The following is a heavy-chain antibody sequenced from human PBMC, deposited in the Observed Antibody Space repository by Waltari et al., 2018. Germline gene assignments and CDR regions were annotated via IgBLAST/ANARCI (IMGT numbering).Heavy chain of an antibody. CDR1: GGSISSYY. CDR2: IYYSGST. J-gene: IGHJ4*02. Sequence: QVQLQESGPGLVKPSETLSLTCTVSGGSISSYYWSWIRQPPGKGLEWIGYIYYSGSTNYNPSLKSRVTITRDTSASTAYMELSSLRSEDTAVYYCARSVVVPAPPFDYWGQGTLVTVSS. D-gene: IGHD2-2*01. CDR3: ARSVVVPAPPFDY. V-gene: IGHV4-59*01.